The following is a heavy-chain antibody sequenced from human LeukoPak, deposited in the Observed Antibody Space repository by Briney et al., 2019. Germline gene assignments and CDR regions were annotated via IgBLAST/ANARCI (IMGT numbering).Heavy chain of an antibody. CDR1: GFTVSSNY. Sequence: PGGSLRLSCAVSGFTVSSNYTSWVRQAPGKGLEWVSVFYSGGSTYYADSVKGRFTISRDDSKNTLYLQMNSLKTEDTAVYYCTTSDYELDYWGQGTLVTVSS. V-gene: IGHV3-66*01. D-gene: IGHD4-17*01. J-gene: IGHJ4*02. CDR2: FYSGGST. CDR3: TTSDYELDY.